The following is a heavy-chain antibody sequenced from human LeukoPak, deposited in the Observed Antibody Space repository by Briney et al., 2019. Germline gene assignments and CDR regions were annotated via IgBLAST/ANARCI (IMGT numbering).Heavy chain of an antibody. Sequence: SETLSLTCAVYGGSFSGFYWTWIRQPPGKGLEWIGQINHSRSTHYNPSLKSRVTISVDTSKNQFSLKLSSVTAADTAVYYCARVPKYFDLWGRGTLVTVSS. CDR2: INHSRST. V-gene: IGHV4-34*01. J-gene: IGHJ2*01. CDR1: GGSFSGFY. CDR3: ARVPKYFDL.